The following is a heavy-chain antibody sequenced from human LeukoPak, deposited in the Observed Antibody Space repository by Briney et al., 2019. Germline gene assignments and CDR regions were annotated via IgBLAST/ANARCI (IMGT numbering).Heavy chain of an antibody. CDR1: GDSINSDY. CDR2: IHYSGST. Sequence: SETLSLTCTVSGDSINSDYWGWLRQPPGKGLEWIAYIHYSGSTNYNPSLKSRVTISVDTSKREFSLKLSSVTAADTAVYYCARGAGWYNYWGQGILVTVSS. V-gene: IGHV4-59*01. D-gene: IGHD6-19*01. J-gene: IGHJ4*02. CDR3: ARGAGWYNY.